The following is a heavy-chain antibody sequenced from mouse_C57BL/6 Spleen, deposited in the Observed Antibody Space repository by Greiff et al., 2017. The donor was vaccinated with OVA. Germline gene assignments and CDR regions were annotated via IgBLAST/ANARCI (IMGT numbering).Heavy chain of an antibody. J-gene: IGHJ3*01. CDR2: IDPETGGT. CDR3: TRSFITTEGFAY. D-gene: IGHD1-1*01. Sequence: QVHVKQSGAELVRPGASVTLSCKASGYTFTDYEMHWVKQTPVHGLEWIGAIDPETGGTAYNQKFKGKAILTADKSSSTAYMELRSLTSEDSAVYYCTRSFITTEGFAYWGQGTLVTVSA. CDR1: GYTFTDYE. V-gene: IGHV1-15*01.